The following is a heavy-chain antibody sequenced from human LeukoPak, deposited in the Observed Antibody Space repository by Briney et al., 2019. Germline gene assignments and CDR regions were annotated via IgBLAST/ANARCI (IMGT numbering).Heavy chain of an antibody. CDR3: AKAYYDILTGYYSAFDY. Sequence: PGGSLRLSCAASGFTFSSYAMSWVRQAPGKGLEWVSAISGGGGSTYYADSVKGRFTISRDNSKNTLYLQMNSLRAEDTAVYYCAKAYYDILTGYYSAFDYWGQGTLVTVSS. CDR1: GFTFSSYA. V-gene: IGHV3-23*01. J-gene: IGHJ4*02. CDR2: ISGGGGST. D-gene: IGHD3-9*01.